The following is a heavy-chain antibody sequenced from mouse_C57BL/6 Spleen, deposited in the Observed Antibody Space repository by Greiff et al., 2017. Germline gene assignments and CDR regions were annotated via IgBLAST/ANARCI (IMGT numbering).Heavy chain of an antibody. D-gene: IGHD1-1*01. J-gene: IGHJ1*03. CDR1: GYNFTSYW. CDR2: IDPSDSET. V-gene: IGHV1-52*01. Sequence: QVQLQQPGAELVRPGSSVKLSCKASGYNFTSYWMHWVKQRPIQGLEWIGNIDPSDSETHYNQKFKDKATLTVDKSSSTAYMQLSSLTSEDSAVYYCARYYGSSYWCFDVWSTGTTVTVSS. CDR3: ARYYGSSYWCFDV.